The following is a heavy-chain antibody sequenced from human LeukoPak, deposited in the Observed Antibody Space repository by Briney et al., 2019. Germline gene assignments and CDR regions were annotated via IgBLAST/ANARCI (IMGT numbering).Heavy chain of an antibody. Sequence: SETLSLTCTVSGGSLRSSNYYWGWIRQPPGKGLEWIGSIYYSGSTYYNPSLKSRVTISVDTSKNQFSLKLSSVTAADTAVYYCARDPFLTIFGVVTSDYGMDVWGQGTTVTVSS. CDR1: GGSLRSSNYY. V-gene: IGHV4-39*07. CDR2: IYYSGST. J-gene: IGHJ6*02. CDR3: ARDPFLTIFGVVTSDYGMDV. D-gene: IGHD3-3*01.